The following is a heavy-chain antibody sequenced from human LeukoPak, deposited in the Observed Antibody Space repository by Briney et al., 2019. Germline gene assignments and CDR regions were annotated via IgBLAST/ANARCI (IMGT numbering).Heavy chain of an antibody. Sequence: EASVTVSCKASGGTFSSYTISWLRQAPGQGLEWMGRIIPILGIANYAQKFQGRVTITADKSTSTAYMELSSLRSEDTAVYYCARVKRDYGDYEVDYWGQGTLVTVSS. V-gene: IGHV1-69*02. CDR2: IIPILGIA. J-gene: IGHJ4*02. CDR1: GGTFSSYT. D-gene: IGHD4-17*01. CDR3: ARVKRDYGDYEVDY.